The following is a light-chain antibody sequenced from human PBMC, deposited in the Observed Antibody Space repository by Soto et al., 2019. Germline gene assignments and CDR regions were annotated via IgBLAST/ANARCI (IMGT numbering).Light chain of an antibody. J-gene: IGKJ2*01. CDR2: DAS. Sequence: EIVLTQSPATLSLSPGERATLSCRASQSVSSYLAWYQQKPGQAPRLLIYDASNRATGIPARFSVSGSGTDFTLTISSLEPEDFAVYYCQQRSNWPYTFVQGTKLEIK. CDR1: QSVSSY. CDR3: QQRSNWPYT. V-gene: IGKV3-11*01.